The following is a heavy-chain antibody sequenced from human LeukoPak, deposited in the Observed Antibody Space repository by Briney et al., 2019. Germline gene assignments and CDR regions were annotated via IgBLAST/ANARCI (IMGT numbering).Heavy chain of an antibody. J-gene: IGHJ4*02. CDR1: GFTFSSYG. CDR3: ARDLIAVAGTEDY. D-gene: IGHD6-19*01. CDR2: IWYDGSNK. Sequence: GGSLRLSCAASGFTFSSYGRHWVRQAPGKGLEWVAVIWYDGSNKYYADSVKGRFTISRHNSKNTLYLQMNSLRAEDTAVYYCARDLIAVAGTEDYWGQGTLVTVSS. V-gene: IGHV3-33*08.